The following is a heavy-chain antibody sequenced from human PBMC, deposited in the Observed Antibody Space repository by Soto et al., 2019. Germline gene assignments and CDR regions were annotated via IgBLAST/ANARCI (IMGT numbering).Heavy chain of an antibody. CDR1: GFTFSSYS. Sequence: GGSLRLSCAASGFTFSSYSMNWVRQAPGKGLEWVSSISSSSSYIYYADSVKGRFTISRDNAKNSLYLQMNSLRAEDTAVYYCARKNTRIYYYYYMDVWGKGTTVTVSS. V-gene: IGHV3-21*01. D-gene: IGHD2-2*02. J-gene: IGHJ6*03. CDR3: ARKNTRIYYYYYMDV. CDR2: ISSSSSYI.